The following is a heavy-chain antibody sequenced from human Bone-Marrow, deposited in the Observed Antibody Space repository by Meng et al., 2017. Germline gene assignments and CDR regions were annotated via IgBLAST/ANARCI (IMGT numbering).Heavy chain of an antibody. CDR3: ARVDWSGGNPIDS. CDR2: IFHTGNT. Sequence: QVTLQESGPGLVKPSGTLSLTCAVSGGSIISITWWTWVRQPPGKGLEWIREIFHTGNTNFHPSLKSRVTISVDKSKNQFSLKLNSVTAADTAVYYCARVDWSGGNPIDSWGQGTLVTVSS. V-gene: IGHV4-4*02. CDR1: GGSIISITW. J-gene: IGHJ4*02. D-gene: IGHD3-10*01.